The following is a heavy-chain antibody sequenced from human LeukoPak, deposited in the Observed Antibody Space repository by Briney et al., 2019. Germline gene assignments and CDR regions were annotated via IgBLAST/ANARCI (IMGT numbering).Heavy chain of an antibody. V-gene: IGHV3-20*04. CDR3: AREYYYDSSGYYEALDFDY. Sequence: GGSLRLSCAASGFTFDDYGMSWVRQAPGKGLEWVSGINWNGGSTGYADSVKGRFTISRDNARNSLYLQMNSLRAEDTALYYCAREYYYDSSGYYEALDFDYWGQGTLVTVSS. CDR1: GFTFDDYG. CDR2: INWNGGST. D-gene: IGHD3-22*01. J-gene: IGHJ4*02.